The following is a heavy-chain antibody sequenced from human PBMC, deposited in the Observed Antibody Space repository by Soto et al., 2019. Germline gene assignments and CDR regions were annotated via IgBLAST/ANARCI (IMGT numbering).Heavy chain of an antibody. D-gene: IGHD3-3*01. CDR2: IWYDGSNK. Sequence: GGSLRLSCAASGFTFSSYGMHWVRQAPGKGLEWVAVIWYDGSNKYYADSVKGRFTISRDNSKNTLYLQMNSLRAEDTAVYYCARFHGGYYDFWSGYQNDAFDIWGQGTMVTVSS. CDR3: ARFHGGYYDFWSGYQNDAFDI. V-gene: IGHV3-33*01. J-gene: IGHJ3*02. CDR1: GFTFSSYG.